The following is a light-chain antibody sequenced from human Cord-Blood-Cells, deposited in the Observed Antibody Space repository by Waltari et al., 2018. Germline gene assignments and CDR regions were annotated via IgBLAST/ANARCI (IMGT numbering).Light chain of an antibody. V-gene: IGLV2-14*01. J-gene: IGLJ3*02. CDR3: SSYTSSSTV. Sequence: QSALTQPASVPGSPGQSITISCTGTSSDVGGYNYVPGYQQHPGKPPKLMIYDVSKRPPGVSNRFSGSTSGNTASLTISGLQAEDEADYYCSSYTSSSTVFGGGTKLTVL. CDR2: DVS. CDR1: SSDVGGYNY.